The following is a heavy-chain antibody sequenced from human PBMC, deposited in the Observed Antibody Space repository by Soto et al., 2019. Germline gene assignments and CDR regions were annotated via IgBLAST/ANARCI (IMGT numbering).Heavy chain of an antibody. CDR3: ASPKIAFYNWFDP. V-gene: IGHV4-39*01. Sequence: SETLSLTCTVSGDSISSSSYYWGWIRQPPGKGLEWIGSIYYSGSTYYNPSLKSRVTISVDTSKNQFSLKLSSVTAADTAVYYCASPKIAFYNWFDPWGQGTLVTVSS. J-gene: IGHJ5*02. D-gene: IGHD3-3*02. CDR1: GDSISSSSYY. CDR2: IYYSGST.